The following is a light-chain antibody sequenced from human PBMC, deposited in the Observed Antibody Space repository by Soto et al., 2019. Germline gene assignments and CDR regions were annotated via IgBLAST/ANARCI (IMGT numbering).Light chain of an antibody. CDR1: QSVSSY. V-gene: IGKV3-11*01. Sequence: EIVLTQSPATLSLSPGERATLSCRASQSVSSYLAWYRQKRGQAPRLLIYDASNRATGIPGRFTGSGSGTDFSLTISSLEPEDFAVYYCQQRSTWPLTFGGGTKVDIK. CDR2: DAS. CDR3: QQRSTWPLT. J-gene: IGKJ4*01.